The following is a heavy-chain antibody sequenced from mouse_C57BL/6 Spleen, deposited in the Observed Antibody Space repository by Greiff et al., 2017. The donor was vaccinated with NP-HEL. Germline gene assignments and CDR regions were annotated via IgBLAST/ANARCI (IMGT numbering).Heavy chain of an antibody. V-gene: IGHV5-6*01. Sequence: EVQLVESGGDLVKPGGSLKLSCAASGFTFSSYGMSWVRQTPDKRLEWVATISSGGSYTYYPASVKGRFTISRDNAKNTLYLQMSSLKSEDTAMYYCARHYYGSRFFDYWGQGTTLTVSS. CDR1: GFTFSSYG. CDR3: ARHYYGSRFFDY. CDR2: ISSGGSYT. J-gene: IGHJ2*01. D-gene: IGHD1-1*01.